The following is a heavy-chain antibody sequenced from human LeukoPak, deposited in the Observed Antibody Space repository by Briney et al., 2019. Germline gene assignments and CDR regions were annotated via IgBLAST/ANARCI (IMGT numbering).Heavy chain of an antibody. CDR1: GYTFTSYY. CDR3: ARDECPTPYSSSCLLDY. D-gene: IGHD6-13*01. J-gene: IGHJ4*02. CDR2: INPSGGST. V-gene: IGHV1-46*01. Sequence: ASVKVSCKASGYTFTSYYMHWVRQAPGQGLEWMGIINPSGGSTSYAQKFQGRVTMTRDTSTSRVYMELSSLRSEDTAVYYCARDECPTPYSSSCLLDYWGQGTLVTVSS.